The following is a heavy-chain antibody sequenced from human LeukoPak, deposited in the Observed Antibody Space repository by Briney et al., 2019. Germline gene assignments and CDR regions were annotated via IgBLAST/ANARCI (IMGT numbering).Heavy chain of an antibody. CDR3: ATPRGITIFGVVTPLGY. D-gene: IGHD3-3*01. CDR2: IRYDGSNK. Sequence: GGSLRLSCAASGFTFSSYAMHWVRQAPGKGLEWVAFIRYDGSNKYYADSVKGRFTISRDNSKNTLYLHMNSLRAEDTAVYYCATPRGITIFGVVTPLGYWGQGTLVTVSS. CDR1: GFTFSSYA. V-gene: IGHV3-30*02. J-gene: IGHJ4*02.